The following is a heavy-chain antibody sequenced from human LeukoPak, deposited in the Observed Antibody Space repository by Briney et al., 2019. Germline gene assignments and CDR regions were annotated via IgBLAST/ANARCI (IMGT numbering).Heavy chain of an antibody. D-gene: IGHD3-10*01. V-gene: IGHV3-30-3*01. Sequence: GGSLRLSCAASGFTFSSYGMHWVRQAPGKGLEWVAVISYDGSNKYYADSVKGRFTISRDNSKNTLYLQMNSLRAEDTAVYYCARGGGDWEIMVRGVIDHYYYGMDVWGQGTTVTVSS. CDR1: GFTFSSYG. CDR2: ISYDGSNK. J-gene: IGHJ6*02. CDR3: ARGGGDWEIMVRGVIDHYYYGMDV.